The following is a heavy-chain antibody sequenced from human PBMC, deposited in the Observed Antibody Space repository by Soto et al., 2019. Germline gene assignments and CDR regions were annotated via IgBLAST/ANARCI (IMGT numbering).Heavy chain of an antibody. J-gene: IGHJ6*02. CDR1: GGSISSGGYY. D-gene: IGHD3-10*01. Sequence: SETLSLTCPVSGGSISSGGYYWSWIRQHPGKGLEWIGYIYYSGSTYYNPSLKSRVTISVDTSKNQFSLKLSSVTAADTAVYYCARAVWSITMVRGVIPPVGMDVWGQGTTVTVSS. V-gene: IGHV4-31*03. CDR2: IYYSGST. CDR3: ARAVWSITMVRGVIPPVGMDV.